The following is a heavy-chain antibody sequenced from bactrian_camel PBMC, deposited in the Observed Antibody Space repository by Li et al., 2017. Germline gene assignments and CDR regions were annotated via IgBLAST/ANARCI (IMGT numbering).Heavy chain of an antibody. D-gene: IGHD4*01. CDR1: GGTYSHYRPYC. CDR2: ISWSGDST. J-gene: IGHJ4*01. Sequence: HVQLVESGGGSVQAGGSLRLSCEASGGTYSHYRPYCMGWFRQAPGKRLEWVSAISWSGDSTNYADSVKGQFTISRDNAKNTVYLQMNSLKPEDTAVYYCATDYDVGTWSYSAWGQGTQVTVS. V-gene: IGHV3-3*01. CDR3: ATDYDVGTWSYSA.